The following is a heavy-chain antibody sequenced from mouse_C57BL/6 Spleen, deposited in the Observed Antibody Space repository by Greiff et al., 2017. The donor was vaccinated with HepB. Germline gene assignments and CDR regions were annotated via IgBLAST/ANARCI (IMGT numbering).Heavy chain of an antibody. CDR2: IYPGSGNT. CDR3: ARSDTPAWFAY. V-gene: IGHV1-66*01. Sequence: VQLQQSGPELVKPGASVKISCKASGYSFTSYYIHWVKQRPGQGLEWIGWIYPGSGNTKYNEKFKGQATLTADTSSSTAYMQLSSLTSEDSAVYYCARSDTPAWFAYWGQGTLVTVSA. J-gene: IGHJ3*01. CDR1: GYSFTSYY.